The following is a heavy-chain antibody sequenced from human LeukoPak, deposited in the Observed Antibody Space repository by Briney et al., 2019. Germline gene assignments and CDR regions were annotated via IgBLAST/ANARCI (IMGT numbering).Heavy chain of an antibody. CDR1: GFTLGDYA. V-gene: IGHV3-49*04. Sequence: GGSLRLSCTASGFTLGDYAMSWVRQAPGKGLEWVGFIRSKAYGGTTEYAASVKGRFTISRDDSKSIAYLQMNSLKTEDTAVYYCTRVPAAADTYYYYMDVWGKGATVTVSS. D-gene: IGHD6-13*01. CDR2: IRSKAYGGTT. CDR3: TRVPAAADTYYYYMDV. J-gene: IGHJ6*03.